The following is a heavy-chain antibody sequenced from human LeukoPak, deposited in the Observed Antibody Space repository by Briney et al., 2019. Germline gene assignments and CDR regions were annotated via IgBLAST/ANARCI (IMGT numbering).Heavy chain of an antibody. J-gene: IGHJ5*02. Sequence: PGGSLRLSCAASGFTFSDYYMSWIRQAPGKGLEWVSYISSSGSTIYYADSVKGRFTISRDNAKNSLYLQMNSLRAEDTAVYYCARAAVAGTRNWFDPWGQGTLVTVSS. D-gene: IGHD6-19*01. CDR2: ISSSGSTI. CDR1: GFTFSDYY. CDR3: ARAAVAGTRNWFDP. V-gene: IGHV3-11*01.